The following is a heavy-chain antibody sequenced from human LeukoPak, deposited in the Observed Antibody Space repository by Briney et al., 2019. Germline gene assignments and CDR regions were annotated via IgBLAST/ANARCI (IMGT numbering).Heavy chain of an antibody. D-gene: IGHD1-26*01. CDR1: GFTFSNYN. V-gene: IGHV3-48*04. CDR2: ISGSSSTI. J-gene: IGHJ1*01. CDR3: AKDPSGSYTHGSFQH. Sequence: PGGSLRLSCAASGFTFSNYNMNWVRQAPGKGLEWVSYISGSSSTIYYADSVKGRFTISRDNAKNSLYLQMNSLRAEDTAVYYCAKDPSGSYTHGSFQHWGQGTLVTVSS.